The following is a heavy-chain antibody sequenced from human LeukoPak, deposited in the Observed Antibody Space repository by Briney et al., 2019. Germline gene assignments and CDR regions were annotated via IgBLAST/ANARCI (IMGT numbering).Heavy chain of an antibody. D-gene: IGHD2-21*02. Sequence: GESLKISCKGSGYSFSNYWIGWVRQMPGKGLEWMGIIYPGDANTRYSPSFQGQVTISADKSISTAYLQWTSLKASDTAIYYCARQPLVRDCGGDCEFDYWGQGTRVSVSS. J-gene: IGHJ4*02. CDR3: ARQPLVRDCGGDCEFDY. CDR1: GYSFSNYW. CDR2: IYPGDANT. V-gene: IGHV5-51*01.